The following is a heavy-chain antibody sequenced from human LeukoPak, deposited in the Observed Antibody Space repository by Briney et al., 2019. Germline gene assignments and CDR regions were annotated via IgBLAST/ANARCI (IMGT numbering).Heavy chain of an antibody. CDR3: AREMGGDYGSGTFFDL. D-gene: IGHD3-10*01. CDR2: ISSGGDTK. CDR1: EFVFSDYY. V-gene: IGHV3-11*01. J-gene: IGHJ4*02. Sequence: GGSLRLSCAASEFVFSDYYMSWVRQAPGKGLEWVSYISSGGDTKYYADSVKGRFTISWDNAKNSLYLQMNNLRAEDTAVYYCAREMGGDYGSGTFFDLWGQGNMVTVSS.